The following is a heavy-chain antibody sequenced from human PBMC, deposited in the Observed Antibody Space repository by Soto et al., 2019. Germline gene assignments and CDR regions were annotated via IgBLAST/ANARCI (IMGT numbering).Heavy chain of an antibody. V-gene: IGHV3-33*06. CDR2: IWNDGNGY. CDR3: AKDREVAAAGIFGY. Sequence: PGGSLRLSCAASGYNFNNYGMHWVRQAPGKGLEWVAVIWNDGNGYYYANSVKGRFTISRDNSKNTLYLQMSSLRAEDTAVYYCAKDREVAAAGIFGYWGQGTLVTVSS. CDR1: GYNFNNYG. J-gene: IGHJ4*02. D-gene: IGHD6-13*01.